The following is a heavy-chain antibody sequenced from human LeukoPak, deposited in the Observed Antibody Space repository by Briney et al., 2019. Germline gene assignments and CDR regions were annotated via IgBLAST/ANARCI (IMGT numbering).Heavy chain of an antibody. CDR2: INYSGNP. CDR3: AREGRQDYVYFDC. J-gene: IGHJ4*02. D-gene: IGHD4-17*01. CDR1: GDSISSYY. V-gene: IGHV4-59*01. Sequence: SETLSLTCTVSGDSISSYYWSWIRQPPGKGLEWMGYINYSGNPNYNPSLKSRVTISVDTSKNEFSLRLTSVTAADTADYYWAREGRQDYVYFDCWGQGNLVTVSS.